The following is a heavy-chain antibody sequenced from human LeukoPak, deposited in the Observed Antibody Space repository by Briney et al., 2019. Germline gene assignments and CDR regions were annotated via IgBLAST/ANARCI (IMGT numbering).Heavy chain of an antibody. J-gene: IGHJ4*02. V-gene: IGHV3-23*01. CDR1: GFTFSSYA. CDR2: ISGSGVST. Sequence: GGSLRLSCAASGFTFSSYAMSWVRQAPGKGLEWVSAISGSGVSTYYADSVKGRFTISRDNSKNTVYLQMNSLRAEDTAVYYCANRRHYGDSEDYWGQGTLVTVSS. CDR3: ANRRHYGDSEDY. D-gene: IGHD4-17*01.